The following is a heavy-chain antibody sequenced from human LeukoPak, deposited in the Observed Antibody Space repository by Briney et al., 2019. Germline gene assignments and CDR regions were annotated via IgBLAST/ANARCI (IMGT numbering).Heavy chain of an antibody. CDR3: ARAGQELGDAFDI. Sequence: SVQVSCKASGGTFISYAISWVRQAPGQGLEWMGGIIPIFGTANYAQKFQGRVTITADESTSTAYMELSSLRSEDTAVYYCARAGQELGDAFDIWGQGTMVTVSS. J-gene: IGHJ3*02. V-gene: IGHV1-69*01. D-gene: IGHD4-11*01. CDR2: IIPIFGTA. CDR1: GGTFISYA.